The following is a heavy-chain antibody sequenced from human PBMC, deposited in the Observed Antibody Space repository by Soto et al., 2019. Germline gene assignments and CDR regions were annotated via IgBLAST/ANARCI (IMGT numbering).Heavy chain of an antibody. CDR2: IYPGNSDA. D-gene: IGHD3-10*01. Sequence: PGESLKISCKGSGYTFPSYWIGWVRQMPGKGLEWMGIIYPGNSDARYSTSFQGQVTISADRSISTAYLQWSSLKASDTAMYYCARRDGSGSFEYSGMDVWGQGTTVTASS. V-gene: IGHV5-51*01. CDR3: ARRDGSGSFEYSGMDV. J-gene: IGHJ6*02. CDR1: GYTFPSYW.